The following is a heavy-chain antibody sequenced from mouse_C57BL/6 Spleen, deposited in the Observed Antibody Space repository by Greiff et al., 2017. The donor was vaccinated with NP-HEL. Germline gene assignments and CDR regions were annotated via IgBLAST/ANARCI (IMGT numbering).Heavy chain of an antibody. CDR1: GFTFSSYA. V-gene: IGHV5-4*01. CDR2: ISDGGSYT. CDR3: ARDRGTYFDY. D-gene: IGHD3-1*01. Sequence: VQLKESGGGLVKPGGSLKLSCAASGFTFSSYAMSWVRQTPEKRLEWVATISDGGSYTYYPDNVKGRFTISRDNAKNNLYLQMSHLKSEDTAMYYCARDRGTYFDYWGQGTTLTVSS. J-gene: IGHJ2*01.